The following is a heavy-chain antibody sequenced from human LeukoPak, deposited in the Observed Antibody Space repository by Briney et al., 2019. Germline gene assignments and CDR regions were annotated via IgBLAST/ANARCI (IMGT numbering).Heavy chain of an antibody. V-gene: IGHV3-21*01. CDR2: ISSSSSYI. J-gene: IGHJ3*02. Sequence: PGGSLRLSCTASGFTFSSYSMNWVRQAPGKGLEWVSSISSSSSYIYYADSVKGRFTISRDNAKNSLYLQMNSLRAEDTAVYYCANSRSSSGWYWPPVNAFDIWGQGTMVTVSS. CDR3: ANSRSSSGWYWPPVNAFDI. CDR1: GFTFSSYS. D-gene: IGHD6-19*01.